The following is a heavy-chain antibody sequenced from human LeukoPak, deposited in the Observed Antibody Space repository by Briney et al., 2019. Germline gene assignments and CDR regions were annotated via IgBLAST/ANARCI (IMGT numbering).Heavy chain of an antibody. CDR1: GGSISSYY. CDR2: IYYSGST. CDR3: ARDPDLAVAGTSDY. J-gene: IGHJ4*02. D-gene: IGHD6-19*01. V-gene: IGHV4-59*12. Sequence: SETLSLTCTVSGGSISSYYWSWIRQPPGKGLEWIGYIYYSGSTNYNPSLKSRVTISVDTSKNQFSLKLSSVTAADTAVYYCARDPDLAVAGTSDYWGQGTLVTVSS.